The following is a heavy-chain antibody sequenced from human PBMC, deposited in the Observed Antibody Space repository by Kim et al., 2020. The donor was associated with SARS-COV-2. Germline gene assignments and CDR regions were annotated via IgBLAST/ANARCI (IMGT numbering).Heavy chain of an antibody. V-gene: IGHV3-20*01. Sequence: VKDRFTISRDNAKNSLYLQMNSLRAEDTALYHCARVGYCSGGSCYSPFDYWGQGTLVTVSS. J-gene: IGHJ4*02. D-gene: IGHD2-15*01. CDR3: ARVGYCSGGSCYSPFDY.